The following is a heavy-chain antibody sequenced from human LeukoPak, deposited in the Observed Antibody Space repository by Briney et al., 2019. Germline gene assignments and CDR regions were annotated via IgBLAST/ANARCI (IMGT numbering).Heavy chain of an antibody. D-gene: IGHD6-25*01. CDR2: IKQDGSEK. CDR3: AKGIYSSGWSYFDY. V-gene: IGHV3-7*03. Sequence: GGSLRLSCAASGFTFSSYWMSWVRQAPGKGLEWVANIKQDGSEKYYVDSVKGRFTISRDNAKNSLYLQMNSLRAEDTAVYYCAKGIYSSGWSYFDYWGHGALVTVSS. CDR1: GFTFSSYW. J-gene: IGHJ4*01.